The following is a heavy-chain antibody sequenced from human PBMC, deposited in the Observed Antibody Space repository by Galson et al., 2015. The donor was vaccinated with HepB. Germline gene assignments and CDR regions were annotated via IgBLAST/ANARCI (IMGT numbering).Heavy chain of an antibody. CDR1: ELTFSNYA. J-gene: IGHJ4*02. Sequence: SLRLSCAASELTFSNYAMSWVRQAPGKGLEWVSAISGSGDSTYYADSVKGRFTISRDNSNNTLYLHMNSLRAEDTAVYYCAKDSWGVHEGSMVRGVTAMDYWGQGTLVTVSS. V-gene: IGHV3-23*01. CDR2: ISGSGDST. CDR3: AKDSWGVHEGSMVRGVTAMDY. D-gene: IGHD3-10*01.